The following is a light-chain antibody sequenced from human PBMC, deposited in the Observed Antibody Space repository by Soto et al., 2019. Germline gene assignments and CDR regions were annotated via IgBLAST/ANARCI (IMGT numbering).Light chain of an antibody. J-gene: IGLJ1*01. CDR1: SSDVGSYNR. Sequence: QSALTQPPSVSGSAGQSVTISCTGTSSDVGSYNRVSWYQQPPGTAPKLMIYEVSNRPSGVPDRFTGSKSGNTASLTISGLQAEDEADYYCSLYTSSRGGYVFGTGTKVTVL. CDR3: SLYTSSRGGYV. CDR2: EVS. V-gene: IGLV2-18*01.